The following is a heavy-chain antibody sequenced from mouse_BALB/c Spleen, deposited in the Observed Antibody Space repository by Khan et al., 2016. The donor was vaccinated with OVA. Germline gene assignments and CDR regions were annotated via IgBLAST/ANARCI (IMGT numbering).Heavy chain of an antibody. CDR2: IGPGSGST. J-gene: IGHJ4*01. D-gene: IGHD1-1*01. CDR3: ARSNYYGSSLYAMDY. Sequence: DLVKPGASVKLSCKASGYTFTSYWINWIKQRPGQGLEWIGRIGPGSGSTSYNEMFTGKATLTVDTTSSTAYIQLSSLSSEDSAVSSCARSNYYGSSLYAMDYWGQGTSVTVSS. CDR1: GYTFTSYW. V-gene: IGHV1S41*01.